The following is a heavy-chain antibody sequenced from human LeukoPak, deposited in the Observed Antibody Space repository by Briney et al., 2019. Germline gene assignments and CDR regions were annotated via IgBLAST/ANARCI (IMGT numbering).Heavy chain of an antibody. J-gene: IGHJ4*02. Sequence: GGSLRLSCAASGFTFSSYSMNWVRQAPGKGLEWVSSISSRSSYIYYADSAKGRFTISRDNAKNSLYLQMNSLRAEDTAVYYCAREDYYDSSGYDYWGQGTLVTVSS. D-gene: IGHD3-22*01. V-gene: IGHV3-21*06. CDR2: ISSRSSYI. CDR3: AREDYYDSSGYDY. CDR1: GFTFSSYS.